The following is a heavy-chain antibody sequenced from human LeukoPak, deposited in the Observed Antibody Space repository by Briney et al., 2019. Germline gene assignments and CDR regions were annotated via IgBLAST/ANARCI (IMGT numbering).Heavy chain of an antibody. J-gene: IGHJ4*02. V-gene: IGHV3-74*01. CDR2: INTDGSST. Sequence: GGSLRLSCAASGFTFSNYWMHWVRQAPGKGLVWVSRINTDGSSTDYADSVKGRFSISRDNAKNTLYLKMNSLRAEDTAVYYCARPGYTYGQFGYWSQGALVTVTS. CDR1: GFTFSNYW. D-gene: IGHD5-18*01. CDR3: ARPGYTYGQFGY.